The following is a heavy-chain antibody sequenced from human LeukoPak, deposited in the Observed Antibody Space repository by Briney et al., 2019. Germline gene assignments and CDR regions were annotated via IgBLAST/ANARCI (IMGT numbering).Heavy chain of an antibody. D-gene: IGHD6-13*01. CDR1: GFTFSSYS. CDR3: ARASSSWYYFDY. Sequence: PGGSLRLSCAASGFTFSSYSMNWVRQAPGKGLEWVSAISGSGGSTYYADSVKGRFTISRDNAKNSLYLQMNSLRAEDTAVYYCARASSSWYYFDYWGQGTLVTVSS. J-gene: IGHJ4*02. CDR2: ISGSGGST. V-gene: IGHV3-21*01.